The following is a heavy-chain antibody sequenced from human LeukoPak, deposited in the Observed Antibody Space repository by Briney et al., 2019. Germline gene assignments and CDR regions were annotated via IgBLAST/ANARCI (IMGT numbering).Heavy chain of an antibody. CDR2: MYYSGST. V-gene: IGHV4-59*08. Sequence: SETLSLTCTGSAGAIRTNYWSWLRQPPGKGLEWIGYMYYSGSTPCNPSLKSRVTMSADRSNNQISLRLTSVTAADTAVYYCARHLGLPGLRWSEAFDIWGQGTMVTVSS. CDR1: AGAIRTNY. D-gene: IGHD4-23*01. CDR3: ARHLGLPGLRWSEAFDI. J-gene: IGHJ3*02.